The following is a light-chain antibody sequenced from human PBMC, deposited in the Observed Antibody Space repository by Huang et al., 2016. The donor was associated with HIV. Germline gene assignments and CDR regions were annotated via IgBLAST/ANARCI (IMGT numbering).Light chain of an antibody. Sequence: EIVLTQSPVTLSMSPGQRATLSCRASQNINTYLAWYQQKPGQAPRLLIYDASNRATGIPARFSGSGSRTDFTLTISSLEPDDFVVYFCQQRSSWPLTFGGGT. CDR3: QQRSSWPLT. CDR2: DAS. V-gene: IGKV3-11*01. CDR1: QNINTY. J-gene: IGKJ4*01.